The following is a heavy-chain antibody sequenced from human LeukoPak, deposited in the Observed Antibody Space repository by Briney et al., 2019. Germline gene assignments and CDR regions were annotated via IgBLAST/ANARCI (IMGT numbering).Heavy chain of an antibody. CDR2: IYYSGST. CDR1: GGYISSYY. D-gene: IGHD6-13*01. J-gene: IGHJ3*02. V-gene: IGHV4-59*08. CDR3: ARLGIAAAGLPQAFDI. Sequence: SETLSLTCTVSGGYISSYYWSWIRQPPGKGLEWIGYIYYSGSTNYNPSLKSRVTISVDTSKNQFSLKLSSVTAADTAVYYCARLGIAAAGLPQAFDIWGQGTMVTVSS.